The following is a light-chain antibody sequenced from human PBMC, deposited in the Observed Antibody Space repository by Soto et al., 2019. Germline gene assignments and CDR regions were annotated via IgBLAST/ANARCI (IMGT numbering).Light chain of an antibody. J-gene: IGLJ3*02. CDR3: QMWDSRGDQWV. Sequence: SDELTQPPSLSVAPGQTAQMTCGGDGIGTKTTHWYRQRPGQAPAVVVYDDYARPSGIPERFSGSKFKDMATLTITRVEAGDEADYYCQMWDSRGDQWVFGGGTKLTVL. CDR2: DDY. CDR1: GIGTKT. V-gene: IGLV3-21*02.